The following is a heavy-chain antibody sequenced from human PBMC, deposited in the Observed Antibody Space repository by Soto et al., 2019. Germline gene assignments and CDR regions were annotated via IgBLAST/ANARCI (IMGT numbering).Heavy chain of an antibody. CDR3: APTPRLLVP. CDR1: GGSFTGYF. Sequence: QAQIQQSGARLLKPSETLFLTCSVSGGSFTGYFYSWIRQSPGRGLEWIGEINDGGITKYSPSLKSRAFMSADRAKKQFSLTLTSLTAADTGVYYCAPTPRLLVPWGQGTPVIVSS. J-gene: IGHJ1*01. CDR2: INDGGIT. D-gene: IGHD2-8*02. V-gene: IGHV4-34*02.